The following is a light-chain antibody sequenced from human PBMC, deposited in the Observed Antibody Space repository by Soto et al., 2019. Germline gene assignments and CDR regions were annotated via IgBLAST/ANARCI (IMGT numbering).Light chain of an antibody. CDR2: GAS. J-gene: IGKJ5*01. V-gene: IGKV3-20*01. CDR3: QQYGTSPIT. Sequence: IVMTQSPVTLFVSPGERATLSCRASQFVSSNLAWYQQKPGQAPRLLIYGASYRATGIPDRFSGSGSGTDFTLTISRLEPEDFAVYYCQQYGTSPITFGQGTRLEIK. CDR1: QFVSSN.